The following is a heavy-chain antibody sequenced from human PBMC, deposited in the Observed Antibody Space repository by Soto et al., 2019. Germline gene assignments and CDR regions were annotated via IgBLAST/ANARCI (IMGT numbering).Heavy chain of an antibody. CDR1: GGTFSSYT. Sequence: GVSVKVCCXASGGTFSSYTISWVRQAPGQGLEWMGRIIPILGIANYAQKFQGWVTMTRDTSISTAYMELSRLRSDDTAVYYCARDRGGAQQLVRSNWFDPWGQGTLVTVSS. J-gene: IGHJ5*02. D-gene: IGHD6-13*01. V-gene: IGHV1-69*02. CDR3: ARDRGGAQQLVRSNWFDP. CDR2: IIPILGIA.